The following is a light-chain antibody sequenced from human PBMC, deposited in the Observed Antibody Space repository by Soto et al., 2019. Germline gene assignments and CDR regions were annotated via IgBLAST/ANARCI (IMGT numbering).Light chain of an antibody. V-gene: IGKV3-15*01. J-gene: IGKJ4*01. CDR1: QSVSSN. CDR2: GAS. CDR3: QEYNNWPALT. Sequence: EIVTTQSPATLSVSPGERATLSCRANQSVSSNLAWYQQKPGQAPRLLISGASTRATGIPDRFSGSGSGTEFTLTISSLQSEDFAVYYCQEYNNWPALTFGGGTKVDIK.